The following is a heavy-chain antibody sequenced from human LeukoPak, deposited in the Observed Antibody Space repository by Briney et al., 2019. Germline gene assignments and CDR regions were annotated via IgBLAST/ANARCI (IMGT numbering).Heavy chain of an antibody. V-gene: IGHV3-11*04. Sequence: PGGSLRLSCAASGFTFSDYYMSWIRQAPGKGLEWVSYISSSGSTIYYADSVKGRFTISRDNAKNSLYLQMNTLRAEDTAVYYCASPSEEVPGEAFDIWGQGTMVTVSS. J-gene: IGHJ3*02. CDR1: GFTFSDYY. D-gene: IGHD1-14*01. CDR2: ISSSGSTI. CDR3: ASPSEEVPGEAFDI.